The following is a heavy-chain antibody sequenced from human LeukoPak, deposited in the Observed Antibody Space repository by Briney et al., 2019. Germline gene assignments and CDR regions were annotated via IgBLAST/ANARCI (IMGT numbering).Heavy chain of an antibody. V-gene: IGHV4-59*01. D-gene: IGHD3-10*02. Sequence: SETLSLTCSVSGGSFSSYYWSWIRQPPGKGLEWIGYMYYSGSINYNPSLKSRVTISIDTSRNQFSLKLSSVTAADTAVYYCATYHFRGDTSHYFDYWGQGTLVTVSS. J-gene: IGHJ4*02. CDR2: MYYSGSI. CDR3: ATYHFRGDTSHYFDY. CDR1: GGSFSSYY.